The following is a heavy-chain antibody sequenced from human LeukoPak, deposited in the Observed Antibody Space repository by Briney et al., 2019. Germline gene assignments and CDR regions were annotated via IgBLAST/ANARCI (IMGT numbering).Heavy chain of an antibody. V-gene: IGHV4-59*08. D-gene: IGHD6-13*01. Sequence: ASETLSLTCTVSGGSISSYYWSWIRQPPGKGLEWIGYIYYSGSTNYNPSLKSRVTISVDTSKNQFSLKLSSVTAADTAVYYCARLRAVAAAGTGYYYGMDVWGQGTTVTVSS. CDR2: IYYSGST. CDR1: GGSISSYY. CDR3: ARLRAVAAAGTGYYYGMDV. J-gene: IGHJ6*02.